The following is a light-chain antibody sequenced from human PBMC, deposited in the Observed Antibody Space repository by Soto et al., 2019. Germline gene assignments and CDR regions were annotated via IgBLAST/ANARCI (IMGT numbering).Light chain of an antibody. CDR1: RSDIGTYNF. J-gene: IGLJ3*02. CDR2: DVS. Sequence: SALTQPASVSGSPGQSITISCAGTRSDIGTYNFVSWYQQHPGKAPKLIIYDVSDRPSGISNRFSGSKSGNTASLTISGLQADDEADYYCTSFSSTSTPWVFGGGTKLTVL. CDR3: TSFSSTSTPWV. V-gene: IGLV2-14*03.